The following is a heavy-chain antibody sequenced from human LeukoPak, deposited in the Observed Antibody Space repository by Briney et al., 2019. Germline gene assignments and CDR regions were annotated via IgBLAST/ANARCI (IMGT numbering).Heavy chain of an antibody. CDR1: GYTFTSYG. CDR3: ARAGYCSSTSCYRYYYYYYYYMDV. D-gene: IGHD2-2*01. J-gene: IGHJ6*03. V-gene: IGHV1-18*01. Sequence: ASVKVSCKASGYTFTSYGISWVRQAPGQGLELMGWISAYNGNTNYAQKLQGRVTMTTDTSTSTAYIELRSLRSDDTAVYYCARAGYCSSTSCYRYYYYYYYYMDVWGKGTTVTVSS. CDR2: ISAYNGNT.